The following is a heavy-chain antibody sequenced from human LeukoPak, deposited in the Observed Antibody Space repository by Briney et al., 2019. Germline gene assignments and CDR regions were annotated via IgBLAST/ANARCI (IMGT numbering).Heavy chain of an antibody. CDR1: GFTFSSYA. CDR3: AREGKMAMVIYYFDY. CDR2: ISYDGSNK. J-gene: IGHJ4*02. V-gene: IGHV3-30*04. D-gene: IGHD5-18*01. Sequence: GGSLRLSCAASGFTFSSYAMHWVRQAPGKGLEWVAVISYDGSNKYYADSVKGRFTISRDNSKNTLYLQMNSLRAEDTAVYYCAREGKMAMVIYYFDYWGQGTPVTVSS.